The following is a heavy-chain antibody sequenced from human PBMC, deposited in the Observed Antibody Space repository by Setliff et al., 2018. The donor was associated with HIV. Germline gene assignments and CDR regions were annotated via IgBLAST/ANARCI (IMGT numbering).Heavy chain of an antibody. D-gene: IGHD5-12*01. Sequence: ASVKVSCKVSDVTPSNYALNWVRQTPGRGLEWMAWINVGNGNTKTTRKFQGRVTMTTDRSTSTAYMELRSLRSDDTAVYYCARDVGRDGYCFDHWGQGTLVTVSS. CDR2: INVGNGNT. CDR1: DVTPSNYA. V-gene: IGHV1-18*01. CDR3: ARDVGRDGYCFDH. J-gene: IGHJ4*02.